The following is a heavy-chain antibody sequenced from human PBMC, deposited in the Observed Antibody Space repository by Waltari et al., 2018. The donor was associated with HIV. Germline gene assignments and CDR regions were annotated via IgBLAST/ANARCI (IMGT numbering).Heavy chain of an antibody. CDR1: GDTFSSNA. CDR3: ARGRGIHLGMDV. V-gene: IGHV1-69*04. D-gene: IGHD5-12*01. J-gene: IGHJ6*02. Sequence: QVRLVQSGAEVKKPGSSVKISCKASGDTFSSNAVTWVRQAPGQGLEWMGRIIPVLHPADYAQKCQGRVTITVNRSTATVYMELSSLRSDDTAVYYCARGRGIHLGMDVWGQGTTVTVSS. CDR2: IIPVLHPA.